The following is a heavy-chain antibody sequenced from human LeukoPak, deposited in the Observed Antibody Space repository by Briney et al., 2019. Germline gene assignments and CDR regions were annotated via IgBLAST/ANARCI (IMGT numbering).Heavy chain of an antibody. CDR3: ARDQSGQDGFWSGYPKQFDY. J-gene: IGHJ4*02. CDR2: ISSSSSYI. V-gene: IGHV3-21*01. Sequence: GGSLRLSCAASGFTFSSYSMNWVRQAPGKGLEWVSSISSSSSYIYYADSVKGRFTISRDNAKNSLYLQMNSLRAEDTAVYYCARDQSGQDGFWSGYPKQFDYWGQGTLVTVSS. D-gene: IGHD3-3*01. CDR1: GFTFSSYS.